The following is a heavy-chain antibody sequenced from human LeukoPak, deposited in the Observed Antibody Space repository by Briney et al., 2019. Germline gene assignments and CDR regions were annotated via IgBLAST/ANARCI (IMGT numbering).Heavy chain of an antibody. J-gene: IGHJ4*02. CDR1: GFTFSRFG. V-gene: IGHV4-34*01. Sequence: GSLRLSCTASGFTFSRFGMHWVRQPPGKGLEWIGEINHSGSTNYNPSLKSRVVISVDTSKNQFSLNMNSVTAADTAVYYCARHPTKWELRLSLDYWGQGTLVTVSS. CDR3: ARHPTKWELRLSLDY. D-gene: IGHD1-26*01. CDR2: INHSGST.